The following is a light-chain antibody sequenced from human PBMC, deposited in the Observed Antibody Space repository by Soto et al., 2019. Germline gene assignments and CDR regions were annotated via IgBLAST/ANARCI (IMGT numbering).Light chain of an antibody. CDR1: QSVSSN. J-gene: IGKJ3*01. CDR3: QQYGSSPFT. V-gene: IGKV3-20*01. Sequence: EIVMTQSPATLSVSPGERATLSCRASQSVSSNLAWYQQKPGQAPRFLIYGASSRATGIPDRFSGSGSGTDFTLTISRLEPEDFAVYYCQQYGSSPFTCGPG. CDR2: GAS.